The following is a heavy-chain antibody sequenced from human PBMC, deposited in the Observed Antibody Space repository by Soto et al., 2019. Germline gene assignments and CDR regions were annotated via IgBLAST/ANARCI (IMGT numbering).Heavy chain of an antibody. D-gene: IGHD1-26*01. CDR2: IYYSGST. Sequence: QLQLQESGPGLVKPSETLSLTCTVSGGSISSSSDYWGRIRQPPGKGLEWIGSIYYSGSTYYNPSLKSRVPISVDTSKNHFSLKLRSVTAADTAVYYCAAQGVGGSYVYTFDPWGQGTLVTVSS. J-gene: IGHJ5*02. V-gene: IGHV4-39*02. CDR3: AAQGVGGSYVYTFDP. CDR1: GGSISSSSDY.